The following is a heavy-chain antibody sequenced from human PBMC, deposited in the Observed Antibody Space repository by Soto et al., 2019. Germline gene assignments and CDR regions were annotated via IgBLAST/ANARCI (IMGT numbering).Heavy chain of an antibody. J-gene: IGHJ6*02. Sequence: PSETLSLTCTVSGASINTGSFWTWIRQPPGKGLEWIGYIPYSGSTNYNPSLKSRVTISVDTSKNQFSLKLTSVTAADTAVYYCARENGFCSGGDCYLYALDVWGQGTTVT. CDR3: ARENGFCSGGDCYLYALDV. D-gene: IGHD2-21*01. V-gene: IGHV4-59*01. CDR1: GASINTGSF. CDR2: IPYSGST.